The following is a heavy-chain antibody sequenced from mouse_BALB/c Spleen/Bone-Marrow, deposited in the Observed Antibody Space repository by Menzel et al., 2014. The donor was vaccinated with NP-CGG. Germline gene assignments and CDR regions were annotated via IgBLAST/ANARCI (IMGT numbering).Heavy chain of an antibody. CDR3: ARYRLGTYFDY. Sequence: EVQLQQSGAELVKPGASVRLSCTASGFNIKDTYMDWVKQRSEQGLEWIGRIDPANGNTKYDPKFQGKATITADTSSNTAYLQLSSLTSEDTAVYYCARYRLGTYFDYWGQGTTLTVSS. V-gene: IGHV14-3*02. CDR1: GFNIKDTY. D-gene: IGHD2-14*01. J-gene: IGHJ2*01. CDR2: IDPANGNT.